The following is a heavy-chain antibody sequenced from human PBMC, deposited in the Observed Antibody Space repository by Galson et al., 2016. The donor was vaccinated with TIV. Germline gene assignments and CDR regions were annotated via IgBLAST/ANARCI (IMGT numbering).Heavy chain of an antibody. V-gene: IGHV2-70*11. CDR3: ARTLSNGARLDS. J-gene: IGHJ4*02. CDR1: GFSLNTSGMC. Sequence: PALVKPPQTLTLTCTFSGFSLNTSGMCVSWIRQPPGKALEWLARIDWDDDRYYSPSLKTRLTISKDSSKNQVVFTMTNMDPVDTSTYYCARTLSNGARLDSWGQGALVTVSS. CDR2: IDWDDDR. D-gene: IGHD7-27*01.